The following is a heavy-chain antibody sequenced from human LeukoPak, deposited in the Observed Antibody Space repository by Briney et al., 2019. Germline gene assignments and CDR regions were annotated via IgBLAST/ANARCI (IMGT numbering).Heavy chain of an antibody. J-gene: IGHJ6*02. D-gene: IGHD1-1*01. CDR1: GGSISSYY. CDR3: ARIEYQLYYYGMDV. CDR2: IYYSGST. Sequence: SETLSLTCTVSGGSISSYYWSWLRQPPGKGLEWIGYIYYSGSTNYNPSLKSRVTISVDTSKNQFSLKLSSVTAADTAVYYCARIEYQLYYYGMDVWGQGTTVTVSS. V-gene: IGHV4-59*01.